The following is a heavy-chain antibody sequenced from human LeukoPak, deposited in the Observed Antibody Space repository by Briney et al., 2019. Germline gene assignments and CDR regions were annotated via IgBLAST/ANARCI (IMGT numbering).Heavy chain of an antibody. D-gene: IGHD3-10*01. V-gene: IGHV1-46*03. Sequence: ASVKVSCKASGYTFTSYYMHWVRQAPGQGLEWMGIINPSGGSTSYAQKFQGRVTMTRDTSTSTVYMELSSMRSEDTTVYYCARARSGSGSYKAFDIWGQGTMVTVSS. CDR1: GYTFTSYY. J-gene: IGHJ3*02. CDR3: ARARSGSGSYKAFDI. CDR2: INPSGGST.